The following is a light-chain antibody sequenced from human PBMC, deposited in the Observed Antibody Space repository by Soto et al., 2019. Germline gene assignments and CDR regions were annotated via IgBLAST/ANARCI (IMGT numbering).Light chain of an antibody. CDR3: LLSHSGPRGPRVV. V-gene: IGLV7-46*01. CDR2: DTS. Sequence: QTVVTQEPSLTVSPGGTVTLTCGSSTGAVTSSHYPYWFQQKPGQAPRTLIYDTSDKHSWTPARFSGSLLGGKGALTLSGALPEDEADYYCLLSHSGPRGPRVVFGGGTKLTVL. J-gene: IGLJ2*01. CDR1: TGAVTSSHY.